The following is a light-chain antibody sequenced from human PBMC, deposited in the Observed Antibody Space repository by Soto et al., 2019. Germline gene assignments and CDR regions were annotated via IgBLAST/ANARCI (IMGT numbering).Light chain of an antibody. V-gene: IGKV1-39*01. CDR2: TAS. J-gene: IGKJ4*01. Sequence: DIQMTQSPSSLSASVGDRVTITCRASQRITNHLNWYQQKPGKAPNLLIHTASSLHSGVPSRFSGSGSGTDFTLTISSLQPEDFATYYCQQSYSTPPTFGGGTNVEIK. CDR3: QQSYSTPPT. CDR1: QRITNH.